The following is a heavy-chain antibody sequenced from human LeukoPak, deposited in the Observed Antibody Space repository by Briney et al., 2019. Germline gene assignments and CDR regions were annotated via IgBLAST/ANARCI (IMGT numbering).Heavy chain of an antibody. CDR3: ARGAGGGGYGAFDI. V-gene: IGHV4-39*01. CDR1: GGSISSSSSY. D-gene: IGHD2-15*01. Sequence: SETLSLTCTVSGGSISSSSSYWGWIRQPPGKGLEWIGSIYYSGSTYYNPSLRSRVTISVDTSKNQFSLKLSSVTAADTAVYYCARGAGGGGYGAFDIWGQGTMVTVSS. CDR2: IYYSGST. J-gene: IGHJ3*02.